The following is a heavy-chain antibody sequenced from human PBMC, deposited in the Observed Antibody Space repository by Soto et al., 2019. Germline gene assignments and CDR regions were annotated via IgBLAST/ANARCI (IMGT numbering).Heavy chain of an antibody. CDR3: ARDPLVWARSYYVFY. V-gene: IGHV3-30-3*01. J-gene: IGHJ4*02. CDR1: GFTFRSYA. D-gene: IGHD1-26*01. CDR2: ISYDGSNK. Sequence: PGGSLRLSCAASGFTFRSYAIHWGRQAPGKGLEWVAVISYDGSNKYYADSVKGRFTISRDNSKNTLYLQMNSLRAEDTAVYYCARDPLVWARSYYVFYWGQGTLVTVSS.